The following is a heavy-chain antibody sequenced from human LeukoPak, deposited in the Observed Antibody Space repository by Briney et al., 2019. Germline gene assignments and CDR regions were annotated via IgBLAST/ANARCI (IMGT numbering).Heavy chain of an antibody. CDR3: ARVGEIVVVPALFVP. D-gene: IGHD2-2*01. CDR1: GYTFTSYG. V-gene: IGHV1-18*01. J-gene: IGHJ5*02. Sequence: RASVMVSCKASGYTFTSYGISWVRQAPGQGLEWMGWISAYNGNTNYAQKLQGRVTMTTDTSTSTAYMELRSLRSDDTAVYYCARVGEIVVVPALFVPWGQGTLVTVSS. CDR2: ISAYNGNT.